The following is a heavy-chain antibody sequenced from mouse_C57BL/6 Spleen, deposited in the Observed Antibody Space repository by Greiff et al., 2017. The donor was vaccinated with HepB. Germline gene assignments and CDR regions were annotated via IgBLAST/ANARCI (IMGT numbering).Heavy chain of an antibody. CDR3: ARLEIYGYDPYWYFDV. CDR1: GYAFSSSW. CDR2: IYPGDGDT. D-gene: IGHD2-2*01. Sequence: VQLQQSGPELVKPGASVKISCKASGYAFSSSWMNWVKQRPGKGLEWIGRIYPGDGDTNYNGKFKGKATLTADKSSSTAYMQLSSLTSEDSAVYFCARLEIYGYDPYWYFDVWGTGTTVAVSS. J-gene: IGHJ1*03. V-gene: IGHV1-82*01.